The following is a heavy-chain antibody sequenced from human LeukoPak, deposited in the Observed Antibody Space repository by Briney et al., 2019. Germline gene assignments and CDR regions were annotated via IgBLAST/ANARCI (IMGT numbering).Heavy chain of an antibody. D-gene: IGHD2-15*01. CDR1: GFTFSSYA. Sequence: GGSLRLSCAASGFTFSSYAMSWVRQAPGKGLEWVSAISGSGGSTYYADSVKGRFTISRDNSKNTLYLQMNSLRAEDTAVYYCAKDRVRYCSGGSCYLDYWGRGTLVTVSS. V-gene: IGHV3-23*01. CDR3: AKDRVRYCSGGSCYLDY. J-gene: IGHJ4*02. CDR2: ISGSGGST.